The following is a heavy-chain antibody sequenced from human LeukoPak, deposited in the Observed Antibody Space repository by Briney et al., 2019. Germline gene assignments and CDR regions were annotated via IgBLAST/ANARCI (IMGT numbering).Heavy chain of an antibody. V-gene: IGHV3-7*03. CDR3: ATGAGCGY. D-gene: IGHD6-19*01. Sequence: PGGSLRLSCAASGLTFSSYWMTWVRQAPGKGLEWVANIKQDGSERNYVDSVKGRFTISRDNAKNSLYLQMNTLRDEDTAVYYCATGAGCGYWGQGTLVTVSS. CDR2: IKQDGSER. CDR1: GLTFSSYW. J-gene: IGHJ4*02.